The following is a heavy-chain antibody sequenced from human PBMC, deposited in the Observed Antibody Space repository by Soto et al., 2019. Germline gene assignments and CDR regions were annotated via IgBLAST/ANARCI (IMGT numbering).Heavy chain of an antibody. CDR2: ISSSGSTI. CDR3: ARVSSSKYYFDY. J-gene: IGHJ4*02. V-gene: IGHV3-11*01. CDR1: GFTFSDYY. D-gene: IGHD6-13*01. Sequence: GGSLRLSCAASGFTFSDYYMSWIRQAAGKGLEWVSYISSSGSTIYYADSVKGRFTISRDNAKNSLYLQMNSLRAEDTAVYYCARVSSSKYYFDYWGQGTLVTVSS.